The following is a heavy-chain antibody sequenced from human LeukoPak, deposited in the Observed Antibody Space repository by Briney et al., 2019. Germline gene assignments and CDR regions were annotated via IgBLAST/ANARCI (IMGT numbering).Heavy chain of an antibody. CDR3: AKIVATITEPTVFDY. D-gene: IGHD5-12*01. J-gene: IGHJ4*02. Sequence: GRSLRLSCAASRFTFSSYAMSWVRQAPGKGLEWVSAISSSGGSTYYADSVKGRFTISRDNYKNTLYLQMNSLRAEDTDVYYCAKIVATITEPTVFDYWGQGTLVTVSS. V-gene: IGHV3-23*01. CDR2: ISSSGGST. CDR1: RFTFSSYA.